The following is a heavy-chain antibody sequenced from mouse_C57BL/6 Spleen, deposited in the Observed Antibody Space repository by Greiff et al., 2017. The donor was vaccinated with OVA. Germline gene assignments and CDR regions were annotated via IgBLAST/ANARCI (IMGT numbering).Heavy chain of an antibody. V-gene: IGHV1-19*01. D-gene: IGHD1-1*01. J-gene: IGHJ3*01. CDR1: GYTFTDYY. CDR3: ARPMDYGSTWFAY. Sequence: DVQLQESGPVLVKPGASVKMSCKASGYTFTDYYMNWVKQSHGKSLEWIGVINPYNGGTSYNQKFKGKATLTVDKSSSTAYMELNSLTSEDSAVYYCARPMDYGSTWFAYWGQGTLVTVSA. CDR2: INPYNGGT.